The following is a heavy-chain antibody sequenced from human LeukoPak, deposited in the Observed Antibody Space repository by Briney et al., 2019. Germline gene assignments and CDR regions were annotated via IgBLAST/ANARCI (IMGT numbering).Heavy chain of an antibody. D-gene: IGHD6-13*01. V-gene: IGHV4-38-2*02. CDR1: GYSISSGYY. CDR3: ARDRPGGSSLDY. Sequence: PSETLSLTCTVSGYSISSGYYWGWIRQPPGKGLEWIGSGSTYYNPSLKSRVTISVDTSKNQFSLKLSSVTAADTAMYYCARDRPGGSSLDYWGQGTLVTVSS. J-gene: IGHJ4*02. CDR2: SGST.